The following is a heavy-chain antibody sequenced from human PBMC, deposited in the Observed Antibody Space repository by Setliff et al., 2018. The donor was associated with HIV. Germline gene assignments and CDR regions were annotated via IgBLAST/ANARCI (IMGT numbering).Heavy chain of an antibody. CDR1: GFTFSSYS. D-gene: IGHD4-4*01. J-gene: IGHJ4*02. CDR3: AKTQTVITVYGPFDS. CDR2: ISSSSSYT. V-gene: IGHV3-21*04. Sequence: PGGSLRLSCAASGFTFSSYSMNWVRQAPGKGLEWVSYISSSSSYTHYADSVKGRFTISRDNVKNSLYLQMNSLTAEDTAMYYCAKTQTVITVYGPFDSWGQGALVTVSS.